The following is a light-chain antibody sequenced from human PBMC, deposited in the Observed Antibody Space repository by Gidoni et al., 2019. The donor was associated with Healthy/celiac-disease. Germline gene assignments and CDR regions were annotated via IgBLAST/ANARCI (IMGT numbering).Light chain of an antibody. V-gene: IGKV3-15*01. CDR1: QSVSSN. Sequence: EIVMTQSPATLSVSPGERATLSCRASQSVSSNLAWYQQKPGQAPRLLIYGASTRATGIPARFSGSGSGTEFTLTISSLQSEDFAVYYCQQNNNWPLYTFGQXTKLEIK. CDR2: GAS. J-gene: IGKJ2*01. CDR3: QQNNNWPLYT.